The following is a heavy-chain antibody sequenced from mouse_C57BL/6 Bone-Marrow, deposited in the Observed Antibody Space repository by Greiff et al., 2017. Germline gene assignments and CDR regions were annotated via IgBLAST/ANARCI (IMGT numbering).Heavy chain of an antibody. CDR1: GYTFTSYG. CDR3: ARGDYDWFAY. J-gene: IGHJ3*01. D-gene: IGHD2-4*01. V-gene: IGHV1-81*01. Sequence: VQLQESGAELARPGASVKLSCKASGYTFTSYGISWVKQRTGQGLEWIGEIYPRSGNTYYTEKFKGKSTLTSDNSSSTAYMELRSLTSEDSAVYFCARGDYDWFAYWVQGTLVTVSA. CDR2: IYPRSGNT.